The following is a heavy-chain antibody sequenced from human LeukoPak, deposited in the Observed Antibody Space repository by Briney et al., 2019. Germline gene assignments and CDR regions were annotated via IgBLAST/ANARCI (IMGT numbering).Heavy chain of an antibody. CDR3: AKGWDSSGYWGDAFDI. D-gene: IGHD3-22*01. J-gene: IGHJ3*02. V-gene: IGHV3-23*01. CDR1: GFTFSSCA. CDR2: ISGSGGTT. Sequence: PGGSLRLSCAASGFTFSSCAMSWVRQPPGRGLEWVSAISGSGGTTYYADSVKGRFTISRDNSKSTLYLQMNRLRAEDTAVYYCAKGWDSSGYWGDAFDISGQGTMVTVS.